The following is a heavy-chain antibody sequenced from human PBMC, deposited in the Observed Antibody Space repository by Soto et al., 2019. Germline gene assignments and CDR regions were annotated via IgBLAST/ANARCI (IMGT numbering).Heavy chain of an antibody. CDR1: GFTFTTHA. V-gene: IGHV1-3*01. CDR2: INAGNGNT. J-gene: IGHJ4*02. D-gene: IGHD5-12*01. CDR3: ARRNNSGPIDY. Sequence: QVHLVQSGAEVNEPGASLKVSCKTPGFTFTTHAIPWVRPAPGQRFEWMGWINAGNGNTKYSQRFQDRVTISRDTSASTAYMELSSLTSEDRAVYYCARRNNSGPIDYWGQGTLVTVCS.